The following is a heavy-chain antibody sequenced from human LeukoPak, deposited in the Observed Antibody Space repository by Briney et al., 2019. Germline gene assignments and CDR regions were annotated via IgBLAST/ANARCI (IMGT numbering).Heavy chain of an antibody. D-gene: IGHD3-22*01. J-gene: IGHJ3*02. Sequence: ASVTVSCTVSGYTLTELSMHWVRQAPGKGLEWMGGFDPEDGETIYARKFQGRVTMTEDTSTDTAYIELSSLRSEDTAVYYCATATDYYDSSAAFDIWGQGTMVTVSS. CDR2: FDPEDGET. V-gene: IGHV1-24*01. CDR1: GYTLTELS. CDR3: ATATDYYDSSAAFDI.